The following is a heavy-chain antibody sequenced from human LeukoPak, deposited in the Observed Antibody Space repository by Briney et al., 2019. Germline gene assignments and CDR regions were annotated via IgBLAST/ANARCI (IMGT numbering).Heavy chain of an antibody. CDR1: GGTFSSYA. D-gene: IGHD5-12*01. Sequence: SVKVSCKASGGTFSSYAISRVRQAPGQGLEWMGRIIPILGIANYAQKFQGRVTTTADKSTSTAYMELSSLRSEDTAVYYCARDADIVATPPNYWGQGTLVTVSS. CDR3: ARDADIVATPPNY. CDR2: IIPILGIA. V-gene: IGHV1-69*04. J-gene: IGHJ4*02.